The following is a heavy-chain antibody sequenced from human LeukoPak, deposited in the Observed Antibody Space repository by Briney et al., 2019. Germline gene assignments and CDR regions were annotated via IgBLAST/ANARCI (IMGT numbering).Heavy chain of an antibody. J-gene: IGHJ4*02. D-gene: IGHD3-10*01. CDR1: GFTFSSYA. CDR2: ISGSGGST. CDR3: AKDRTNYYGSGSYGDY. V-gene: IGHV3-23*01. Sequence: PGGSLRLSCAAFGFTFSSYAMSWVRQAPGKGLEWVSAISGSGGSTYYADSVKGRFTISRDNSKNTLYLQMNSLRAEDTAVYYCAKDRTNYYGSGSYGDYWGQGTLVTVSS.